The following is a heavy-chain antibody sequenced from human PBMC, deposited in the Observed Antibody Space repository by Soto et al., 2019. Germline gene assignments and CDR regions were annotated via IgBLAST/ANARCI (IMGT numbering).Heavy chain of an antibody. D-gene: IGHD2-15*01. J-gene: IGHJ4*02. CDR2: IGISGDT. V-gene: IGHV3-13*04. CDR3: ARGQEVGAHFFDS. CDR1: GFTFSKFD. Sequence: GGSLRLSCEASGFTFSKFDMHWVRQPTGKGPEWVSTIGISGDTYYAVSVKGRFTISRDNAKNSLSLQMNSLRAGDTALYFCARGQEVGAHFFDSWGQGTQVTVSS.